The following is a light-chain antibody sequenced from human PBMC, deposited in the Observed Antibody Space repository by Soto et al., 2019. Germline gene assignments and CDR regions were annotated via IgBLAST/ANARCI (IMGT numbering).Light chain of an antibody. CDR2: SAS. CDR1: QDVSSW. J-gene: IGKJ4*01. CDR3: QPANSFPLT. Sequence: DIQVTQSPSSVSASVGDRVTITCRTSQDVSSWLAWYQQKPGKAPELLIYSASTLQTGVPSRFSGSGSGTDFTLTISSLQPEDFATYYCQPANSFPLTFGVGTKVEIK. V-gene: IGKV1-12*01.